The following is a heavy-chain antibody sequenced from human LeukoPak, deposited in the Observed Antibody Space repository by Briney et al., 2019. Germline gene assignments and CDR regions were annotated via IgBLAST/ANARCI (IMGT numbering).Heavy chain of an antibody. V-gene: IGHV4-4*07. J-gene: IGHJ6*02. CDR3: ASGANPPVYDSSGYWYYYGMDV. Sequence: SETLSLTCTVSGASISSYYWSWIRQPAGKGLEWIGRIYTSGSTNYNPSLKSRVTMSVDTSKNQFSLKLSSVTAADTAVYYCASGANPPVYDSSGYWYYYGMDVWGQGTTVTVSS. CDR1: GASISSYY. CDR2: IYTSGST. D-gene: IGHD3-22*01.